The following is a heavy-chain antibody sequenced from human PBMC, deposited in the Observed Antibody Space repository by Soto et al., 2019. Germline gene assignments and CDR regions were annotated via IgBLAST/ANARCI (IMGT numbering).Heavy chain of an antibody. CDR2: FDPEDGET. D-gene: IGHD2-15*01. CDR1: GYTLTELS. V-gene: IGHV1-24*01. Sequence: ASVKVSCKVSGYTLTELSMHWVRQAPGKGLEWMGGFDPEDGETIYAQKFQGRVTMTEDTSTDTAYMELSSLRSEDTAVYYCATGRVLGYCSGGSCHDAFDIWGQGTMVTGSS. CDR3: ATGRVLGYCSGGSCHDAFDI. J-gene: IGHJ3*02.